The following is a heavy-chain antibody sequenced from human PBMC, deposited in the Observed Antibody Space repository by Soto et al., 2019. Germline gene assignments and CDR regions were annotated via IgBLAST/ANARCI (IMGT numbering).Heavy chain of an antibody. D-gene: IGHD3-10*01. CDR3: ARSTLFRYGSGSYGYYFDY. CDR2: IYYSGST. Sequence: SETLSLTCTVSGGSISSGGYYWSWIRQHPGKGLEWIGYIYYSGSTYYNPSLKSRVTISVDTSKNQFSLKLSSVTAADTAVYYCARSTLFRYGSGSYGYYFDYWGQGTLVTVSS. J-gene: IGHJ4*02. V-gene: IGHV4-31*03. CDR1: GGSISSGGYY.